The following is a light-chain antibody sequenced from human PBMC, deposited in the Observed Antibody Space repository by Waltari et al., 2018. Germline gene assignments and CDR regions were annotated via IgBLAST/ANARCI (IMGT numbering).Light chain of an antibody. CDR2: KDN. V-gene: IGLV3-25*03. Sequence: SYELTQPPSVSVSPGQTARITCSGDALPRPYADWDPQKPGQAPVLVVYKDNERPSGIPERFSGSSSGTTVTLTISGVQAEDEADYYCQSADSSGTFVVFGGGTRLTVL. J-gene: IGLJ2*01. CDR1: ALPRPY. CDR3: QSADSSGTFVV.